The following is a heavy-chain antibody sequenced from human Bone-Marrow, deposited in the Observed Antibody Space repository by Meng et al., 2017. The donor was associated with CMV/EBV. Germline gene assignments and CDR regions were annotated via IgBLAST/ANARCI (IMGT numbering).Heavy chain of an antibody. J-gene: IGHJ4*02. V-gene: IGHV1-69*05. CDR2: IIPIFSTA. CDR1: GGTFSSDA. CDR3: ARGREVELNGY. Sequence: SVKVSCKASGGTFSSDAITWVRQAPGQGLEWMGGIIPIFSTANYAQKFQGRVTITTDESTSTTYMELSTLRCEDTALYYCARGREVELNGYWGQGTLVTVSS. D-gene: IGHD1-7*01.